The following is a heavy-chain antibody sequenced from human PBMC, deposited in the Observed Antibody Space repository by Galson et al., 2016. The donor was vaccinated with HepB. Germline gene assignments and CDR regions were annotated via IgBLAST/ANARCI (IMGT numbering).Heavy chain of an antibody. D-gene: IGHD6-19*01. CDR3: ARVLGRAQWDY. CDR1: GFSFSSYW. Sequence: SLRLSCAASGFSFSSYWMSWVRQAPGKGLESVGHIHPDGSRVDYVDSLKGRFTISRDNAKKSLYLQMNSLSSEDTALYSCARVLGRAQWDYWGQGALVTVSS. J-gene: IGHJ4*02. V-gene: IGHV3-7*02. CDR2: IHPDGSRV.